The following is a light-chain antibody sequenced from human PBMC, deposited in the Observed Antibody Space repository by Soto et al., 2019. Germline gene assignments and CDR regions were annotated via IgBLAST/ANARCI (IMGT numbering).Light chain of an antibody. J-gene: IGKJ3*01. CDR2: TAS. V-gene: IGKV1-12*02. CDR3: QQAASFPFT. CDR1: QPIKTW. Sequence: AAGDRINISCRASQPIKTWLAWYQQKPGKGPKLLIYTASTLETGVPSRFSGSGSGTDFTLTISSLQPEDAAIYSCQQAASFPFTFGPGAKV.